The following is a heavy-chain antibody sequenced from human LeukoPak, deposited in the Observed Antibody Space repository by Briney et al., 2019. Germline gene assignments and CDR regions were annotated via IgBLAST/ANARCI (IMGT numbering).Heavy chain of an antibody. CDR3: AKDIEPAGLFLDY. Sequence: GGSLRLSCVASGFTFSSYWMTWVRQAPGKWREWVANIKYDGSEKDYMDSVKGRFTISRDNAKNSLYLQMNSLRAEDTAVYYCAKDIEPAGLFLDYWGQGTLVTVSS. D-gene: IGHD6-13*01. CDR2: IKYDGSEK. CDR1: GFTFSSYW. V-gene: IGHV3-7*04. J-gene: IGHJ4*02.